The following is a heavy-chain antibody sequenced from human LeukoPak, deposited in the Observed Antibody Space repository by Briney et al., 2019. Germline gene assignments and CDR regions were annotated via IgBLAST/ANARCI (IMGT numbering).Heavy chain of an antibody. Sequence: PSETLSLTCAVSGESVSGYYWSWIRQPPGKGPEWIGKISHSGSTNYNPSLKSRVTISVDTSTNQFSLNLSSVTAADTAVYYCARSANAFDIWGQGTMVTVSS. V-gene: IGHV4-34*01. CDR2: ISHSGST. J-gene: IGHJ3*02. CDR1: GESVSGYY. CDR3: ARSANAFDI.